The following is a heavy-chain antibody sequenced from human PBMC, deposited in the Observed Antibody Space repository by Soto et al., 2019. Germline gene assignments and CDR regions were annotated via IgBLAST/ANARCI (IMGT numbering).Heavy chain of an antibody. D-gene: IGHD6-13*01. CDR1: GGSISSYY. CDR3: ARYSSSWIFDY. V-gene: IGHV4-59*01. Sequence: SETLSLTCIVSGGSISSYYWSWIRQPPGKGLEWIGYIYYSGSTNYNPSLKSRVTISVDTSKNQFSLKLSSVTAADTAVYYCARYSSSWIFDYWGKGTLVTVSS. CDR2: IYYSGST. J-gene: IGHJ4*02.